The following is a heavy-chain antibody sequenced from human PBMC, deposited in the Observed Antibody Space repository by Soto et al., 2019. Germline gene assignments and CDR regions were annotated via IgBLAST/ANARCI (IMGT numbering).Heavy chain of an antibody. J-gene: IGHJ4*02. Sequence: SETLSLTCSASGFAISRGYYWSWVRQPPGKGLEWIGSIYPSVSSYHNPSLATRLRLSIDTSKNQFTLNLTSVTAADTALYFCAREKVGTTFFDNWGQGIQVTVSS. D-gene: IGHD1-1*01. V-gene: IGHV4-38-2*02. CDR3: AREKVGTTFFDN. CDR2: IYPSVSS. CDR1: GFAISRGYY.